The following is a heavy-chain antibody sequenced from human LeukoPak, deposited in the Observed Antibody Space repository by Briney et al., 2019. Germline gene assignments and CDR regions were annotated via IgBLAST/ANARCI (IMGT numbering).Heavy chain of an antibody. J-gene: IGHJ4*02. CDR1: GGSISSYY. V-gene: IGHV4-59*01. CDR3: ARTRPIYDSSGYYYEFHY. D-gene: IGHD3-22*01. Sequence: SETLSLTCTVSGGSISSYYWSWIRQPPGKGLEWIGYIYYSGSTNYNPSLKSGVTISVATSKNQFSLKLSSVTAADTAVYYCARTRPIYDSSGYYYEFHYWGQGTLVTVSS. CDR2: IYYSGST.